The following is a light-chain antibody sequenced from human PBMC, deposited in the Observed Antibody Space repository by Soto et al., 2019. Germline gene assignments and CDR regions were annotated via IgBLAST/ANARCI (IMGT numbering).Light chain of an antibody. Sequence: QSVLTQPASVSGSPGQSITISCTGTSSDVGGYNYVSWYQQHPGKAPKLMIYDVSNRPSGVSNRFSGSKSGNTASLTSSGLQADDDADYYCSSYTSSSTYVFGTGTKLTVL. CDR1: SSDVGGYNY. CDR2: DVS. J-gene: IGLJ1*01. CDR3: SSYTSSSTYV. V-gene: IGLV2-14*01.